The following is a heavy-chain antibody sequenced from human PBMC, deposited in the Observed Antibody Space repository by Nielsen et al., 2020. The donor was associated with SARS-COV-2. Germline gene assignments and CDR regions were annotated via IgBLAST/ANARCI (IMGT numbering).Heavy chain of an antibody. J-gene: IGHJ1*01. CDR2: ISASGSYT. CDR1: GFTFSDPY. V-gene: IGHV3-11*03. D-gene: IGHD2-15*01. Sequence: GESLKIPCAASGFTFSDPYMSWIRLAPGKGLEWISYISASGSYTNYADSLRGRFTISRDNAKNSLYLQMNSLRAEDTAMYYCAKSGNCNGGICYSTEYFQDWGQGTLVTVSS. CDR3: AKSGNCNGGICYSTEYFQD.